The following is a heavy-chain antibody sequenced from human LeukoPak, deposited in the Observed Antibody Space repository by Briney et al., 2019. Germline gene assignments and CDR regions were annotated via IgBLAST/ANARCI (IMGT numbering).Heavy chain of an antibody. Sequence: GGSLRLSCAASGFTFSNGLLNWVRQAPGKGLEWVGRIKGETHGGTTDYAAPVKGRFTISRDDSKNTLYLQMNSLKTEDTAVYYCTTCLHDSGCVAHWGQGTVVTVSS. J-gene: IGHJ4*02. CDR1: GFTFSNGL. CDR2: IKGETHGGTT. D-gene: IGHD1-26*01. CDR3: TTCLHDSGCVAH. V-gene: IGHV3-15*01.